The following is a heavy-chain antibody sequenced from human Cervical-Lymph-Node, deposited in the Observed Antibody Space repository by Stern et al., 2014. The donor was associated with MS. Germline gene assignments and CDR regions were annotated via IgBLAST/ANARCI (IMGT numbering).Heavy chain of an antibody. J-gene: IGHJ4*02. CDR3: TSYLYDDQNY. Sequence: VQVVESRGGFVKPGGSLRLSCVAPGFIFSDAWMNWVRNAPRKGLEGVGRIKGKTDGGTTDYAAPVKGRFTISRDDSKKTLFLQMNSLKTEDTAVYYCTSYLYDDQNYWGQGTLVTVSS. V-gene: IGHV3-15*01. CDR2: IKGKTDGGTT. D-gene: IGHD3-16*01. CDR1: GFIFSDAW.